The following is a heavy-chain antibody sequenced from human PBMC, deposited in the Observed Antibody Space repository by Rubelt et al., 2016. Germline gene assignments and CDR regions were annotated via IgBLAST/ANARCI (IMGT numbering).Heavy chain of an antibody. J-gene: IGHJ6*02. CDR3: ARDDYGGKSVYYGMDV. Sequence: QLQLQESGPGLVKPSETLSLTCTVSGGSISSSSYYWGWIRQPPGKGLEWIGYIYYSGSTNYNPSLNSLVTLAVDTSKNPFSLKLSSVTAADTAMYYCARDDYGGKSVYYGMDVWGQGTTVTVSS. CDR1: GGSISSSSYY. CDR2: IYYSGST. V-gene: IGHV4-61*05. D-gene: IGHD4-23*01.